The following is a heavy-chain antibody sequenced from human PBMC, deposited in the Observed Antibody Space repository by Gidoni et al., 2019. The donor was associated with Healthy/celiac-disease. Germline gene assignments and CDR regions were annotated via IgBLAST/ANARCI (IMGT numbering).Heavy chain of an antibody. D-gene: IGHD2-2*01. Sequence: QVQLQESGPGLVKPSETLSLTCPVSGGSISSYYWSWIRQPAGKGLEWTGRIYTSGSTNYNPSRKSRVTMSVDTAKNQFSLKLSSVTAADTAVYYCARDVVVPAAMEDYYYYMDVWGKGTTVTVSS. J-gene: IGHJ6*03. V-gene: IGHV4-4*07. CDR1: GGSISSYY. CDR3: ARDVVVPAAMEDYYYYMDV. CDR2: IYTSGST.